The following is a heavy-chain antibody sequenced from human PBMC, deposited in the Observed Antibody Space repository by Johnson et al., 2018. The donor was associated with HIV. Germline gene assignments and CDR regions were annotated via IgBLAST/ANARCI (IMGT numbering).Heavy chain of an antibody. CDR2: IYSGGST. CDR1: GFTVSSNY. CDR3: ARGGVLRYFDWLFEDAFDI. D-gene: IGHD3-9*01. J-gene: IGHJ3*02. Sequence: VQLVESGGGVVQPGRSLRLSCAASGFTVSSNYMSWVRQAPGKGLEWVSVIYSGGSTYYADSVKGRFTISRDNSKNTLYLQMNSLRAEDTAVYYCARGGVLRYFDWLFEDAFDIWGQGTMVTVSS. V-gene: IGHV3-66*01.